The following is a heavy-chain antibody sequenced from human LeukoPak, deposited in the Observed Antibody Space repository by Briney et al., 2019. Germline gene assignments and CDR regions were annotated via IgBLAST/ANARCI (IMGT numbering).Heavy chain of an antibody. CDR1: GFTFSDYY. J-gene: IGHJ4*02. Sequence: LRLSCAASGFTFSDYYMSWIRQHPGKGLEWIGYIYYSGSTDYNPSLRSRVTISVDTSKNQFSLNLSSVTAADTAIYYCARDAVACSGGGCYSGWGQGTLVTVSS. CDR3: ARDAVACSGGGCYSG. CDR2: IYYSGST. D-gene: IGHD2-15*01. V-gene: IGHV4-31*02.